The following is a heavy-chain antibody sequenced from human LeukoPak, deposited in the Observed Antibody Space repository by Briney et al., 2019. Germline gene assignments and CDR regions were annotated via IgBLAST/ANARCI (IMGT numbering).Heavy chain of an antibody. CDR2: IYRDGSNT. V-gene: IGHV3-74*01. CDR1: GFTFSNYW. Sequence: GGSLRLSCAASGFTFSNYWMHWVRQVPGKGLVWVSRIYRDGSNTDYADSVKGRFIISRDNVKNTLYLQMNSLRAEDTAVYYCARDFAGDRDYWGQGTLVTVSS. CDR3: ARDFAGDRDY. J-gene: IGHJ4*02. D-gene: IGHD4-17*01.